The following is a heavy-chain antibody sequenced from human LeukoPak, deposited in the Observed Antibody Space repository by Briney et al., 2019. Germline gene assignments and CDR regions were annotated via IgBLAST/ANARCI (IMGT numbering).Heavy chain of an antibody. D-gene: IGHD5-24*01. CDR1: GYTFTSYG. CDR3: ARRDGYNHAFDI. CDR2: ISAYNGNT. V-gene: IGHV1-18*01. J-gene: IGHJ3*02. Sequence: ASVKVSCKASGYTFTSYGINWVRQAPGQGLEWMGWISAYNGNTIYAQKLQGRVAMTTDTSTRTVYMELRSLRSDGTAVYYCARRDGYNHAFDIWGQGTMVTVSS.